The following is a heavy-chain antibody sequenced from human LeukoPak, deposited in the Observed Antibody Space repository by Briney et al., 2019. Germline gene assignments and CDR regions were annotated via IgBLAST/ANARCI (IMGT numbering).Heavy chain of an antibody. CDR1: GFTFSSYA. Sequence: PGGSLXLSCAASGFTFSSYAMHWVRQAPGKGLEYVSAISSNGGSTYYADSVKGRFTISRDNSKNTLYLQMGSLRAEDMAVYYCAREGYSSGWYYFDYWGQGTLVTVSS. CDR2: ISSNGGST. J-gene: IGHJ4*02. CDR3: AREGYSSGWYYFDY. D-gene: IGHD6-19*01. V-gene: IGHV3-64*02.